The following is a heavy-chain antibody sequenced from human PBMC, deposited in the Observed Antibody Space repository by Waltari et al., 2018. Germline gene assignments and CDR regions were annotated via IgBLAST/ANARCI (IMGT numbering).Heavy chain of an antibody. Sequence: QVTLKESGPVLVKPTETLTLTCTVSGFSLSNARMGVSWIRQPPGKALEWLAHIFSNDEKSYSTYLKSRLTISKDTYKSQVVLTMTNMDPVDTATYYCARIGIAARPPPYYYYYYMDVWGKGTTVTISS. CDR2: IFSNDEK. J-gene: IGHJ6*03. V-gene: IGHV2-26*01. CDR1: GFSLSNARMG. D-gene: IGHD6-6*01. CDR3: ARIGIAARPPPYYYYYYMDV.